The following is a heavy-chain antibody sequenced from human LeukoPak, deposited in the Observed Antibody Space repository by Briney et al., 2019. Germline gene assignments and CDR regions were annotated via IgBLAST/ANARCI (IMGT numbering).Heavy chain of an antibody. V-gene: IGHV3-30*04. CDR1: GFIFSTYA. Sequence: GRSLRLSCAASGFIFSTYAIHGVRQAPGKGLEWVAVISYDGRNKYYADSVKGRFSISRDNSKNTLSLQMNSLRPEDTALYYCARDVSHYDRSGYSLDYWGQGTLVTVSS. CDR3: ARDVSHYDRSGYSLDY. CDR2: ISYDGRNK. J-gene: IGHJ4*02. D-gene: IGHD3-22*01.